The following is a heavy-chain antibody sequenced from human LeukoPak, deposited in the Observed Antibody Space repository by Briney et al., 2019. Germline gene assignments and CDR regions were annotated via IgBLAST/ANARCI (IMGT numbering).Heavy chain of an antibody. D-gene: IGHD1-14*01. CDR3: ATETNGRHYDY. CDR1: GLTFSTSG. J-gene: IGHJ4*02. V-gene: IGHV3-21*06. CDR2: IGSTGSDR. Sequence: GGSLRLSCTASGLTFSTSGFNWVRQAPGKGLEWVASIGSTGSDRYHADSIKGPFTISRDNANNFLYLQMNSLRAENTAVYYCATETNGRHYDYWGQGTLLTVSS.